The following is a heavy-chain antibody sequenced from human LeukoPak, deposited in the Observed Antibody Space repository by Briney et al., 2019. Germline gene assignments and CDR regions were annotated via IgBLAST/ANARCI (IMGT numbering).Heavy chain of an antibody. V-gene: IGHV3-74*01. Sequence: PGFSLTLSCPACVFSFRKYWMLWVGQAPGKGLVGVARVNSDGSVRNYVDSVRGRFTISRDNGKNTLYLEMSSLRAEDTAVYYCARGPSGWGSLDYWGQGTLVTVSS. CDR2: VNSDGSVR. D-gene: IGHD7-27*01. J-gene: IGHJ4*02. CDR1: VFSFRKYW. CDR3: ARGPSGWGSLDY.